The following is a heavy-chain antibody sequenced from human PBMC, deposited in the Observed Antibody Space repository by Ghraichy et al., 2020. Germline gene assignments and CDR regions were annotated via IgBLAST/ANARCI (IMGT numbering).Heavy chain of an antibody. CDR3: ARGQPYYDSSGYWAIDY. D-gene: IGHD3-22*01. V-gene: IGHV4-30-4*01. CDR2: IYYSGST. Sequence: TLSLTCTVSGGSISSGDYYWSWIRQPPGKGLEWIGYIYYSGSTYYNPSLKSRVTISVDTSKNQFSLKLSSVTAADTAVYYCARGQPYYDSSGYWAIDYWGQGTLVTVSS. CDR1: GGSISSGDYY. J-gene: IGHJ4*02.